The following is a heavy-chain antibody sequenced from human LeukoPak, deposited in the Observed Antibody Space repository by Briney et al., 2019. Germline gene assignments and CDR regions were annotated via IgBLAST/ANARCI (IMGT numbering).Heavy chain of an antibody. V-gene: IGHV1-2*06. CDR3: ATIAAAGTYDY. CDR1: GYTFTGYY. Sequence: ASVKVSCKASGYTFTGYYMHWVRQAPGQGLEWMGRINPNSGGTNYAQKFQGRVTITADESTSTAYMELSSLRSEDTAVYYCATIAAAGTYDYWGQGTLVTVSS. D-gene: IGHD6-13*01. J-gene: IGHJ4*02. CDR2: INPNSGGT.